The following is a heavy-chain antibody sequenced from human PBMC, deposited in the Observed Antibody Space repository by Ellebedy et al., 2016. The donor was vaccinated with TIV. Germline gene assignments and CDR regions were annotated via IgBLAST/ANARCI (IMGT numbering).Heavy chain of an antibody. CDR3: AREGDAAGFDY. V-gene: IGHV4-30-2*01. D-gene: IGHD6-25*01. J-gene: IGHJ4*02. CDR2: IYQSGST. Sequence: LRLSCAVSGGSISSGGYSWSWIRQPPGKGLEWLGYIYQSGSTYHNPSLKSRVAISVDRSKNQFSLKLSSVTAADTAVYYCAREGDAAGFDYWGQGTLVTVSS. CDR1: GGSISSGGYS.